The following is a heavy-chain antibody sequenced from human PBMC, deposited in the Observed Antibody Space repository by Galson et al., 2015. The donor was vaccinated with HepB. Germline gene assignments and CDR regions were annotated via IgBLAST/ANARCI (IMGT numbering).Heavy chain of an antibody. D-gene: IGHD3-10*01. CDR1: GFTFSSYG. Sequence: SLRLSCAASGFTFSSYGMHWVRQAPGKGLEWVAVISYDGSNKYYADSVKGRFTISRDNSKNTLYLQMNSLRAEDTAVYYCAKDRGLLWFGELVDYWGQGTLVTVSS. V-gene: IGHV3-30*18. CDR3: AKDRGLLWFGELVDY. CDR2: ISYDGSNK. J-gene: IGHJ4*02.